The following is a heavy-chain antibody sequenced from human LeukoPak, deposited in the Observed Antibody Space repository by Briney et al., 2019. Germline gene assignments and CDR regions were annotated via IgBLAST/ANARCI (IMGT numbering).Heavy chain of an antibody. J-gene: IGHJ6*03. Sequence: SETLSLTCTVSGGSISSSSYYWGWIRQPPGKGLEWIGSIYYSGSTYYNPSLKSRVTISVDTSKNQFSLNLTSLTAADTAVYYCARVYRDGSNPYYYYYYYMDVWGKGTTVTVSS. CDR2: IYYSGST. CDR3: ARVYRDGSNPYYYYYYYMDV. V-gene: IGHV4-39*07. CDR1: GGSISSSSYY. D-gene: IGHD5-24*01.